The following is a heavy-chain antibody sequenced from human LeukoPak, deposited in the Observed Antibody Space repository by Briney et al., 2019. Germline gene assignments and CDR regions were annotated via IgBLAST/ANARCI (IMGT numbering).Heavy chain of an antibody. CDR1: GFTFSIYT. Sequence: GGSLRLSCVASGFTFSIYTMSWVRQAPGKGLEWVSSITSSSSSMYSADSVKGRLTISRDNAKNSLYLQMNSLRAEDTALYYCARDFAYSRLDSWGQGTLVTVSS. V-gene: IGHV3-21*04. D-gene: IGHD6-13*01. J-gene: IGHJ4*02. CDR3: ARDFAYSRLDS. CDR2: ITSSSSSM.